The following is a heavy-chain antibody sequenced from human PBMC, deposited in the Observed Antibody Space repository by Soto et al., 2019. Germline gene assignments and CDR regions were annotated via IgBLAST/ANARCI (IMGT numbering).Heavy chain of an antibody. CDR3: AKFFFFADGTNSSLFES. J-gene: IGHJ4*02. V-gene: IGHV4-61*01. CDR2: FYYTGSI. D-gene: IGHD2-8*01. CDR1: GGSVSSGNYY. Sequence: SETLSLTCTVSGGSVSSGNYYWSWIRQPPGKGLEWIGYFYYTGSINYNPSLKSRVTIFIDASKNQFSLTLYSVTAADTAVYYCAKFFFFADGTNSSLFESGGQGPRVPVSS.